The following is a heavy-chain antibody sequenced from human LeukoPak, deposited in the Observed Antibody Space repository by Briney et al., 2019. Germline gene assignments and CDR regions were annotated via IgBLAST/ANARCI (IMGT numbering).Heavy chain of an antibody. CDR3: ARLAPSTYCSSTSCSDYFDY. D-gene: IGHD2-2*01. V-gene: IGHV5-51*03. CDR1: GYSFTNYW. CDR2: ICPDDSDT. Sequence: PGESLKISCKGSGYSFTNYWIDWVRQVPGKGLEGMGVICPDDSDTRYSPSFQGQVTISADKSISTAYLQWSSLKASDTAMYYCARLAPSTYCSSTSCSDYFDYWGQGTLVTVSS. J-gene: IGHJ4*02.